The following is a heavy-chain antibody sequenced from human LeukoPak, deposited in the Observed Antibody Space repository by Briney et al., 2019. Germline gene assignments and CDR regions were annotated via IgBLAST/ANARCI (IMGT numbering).Heavy chain of an antibody. CDR1: GGTFSSYA. CDR3: ARKQFLECGGNWFDP. CDR2: IIPIFGTA. Sequence: ASVKVSCKASGGTFSSYAISWVRQAPGQGLEWMGGIIPIFGTANYAQKFQGRVTITTDESTSTAYMELSSLRSEDTAVYYCARKQFLECGGNWFDPWGQGTLVTVSS. D-gene: IGHD3-3*01. J-gene: IGHJ5*02. V-gene: IGHV1-69*05.